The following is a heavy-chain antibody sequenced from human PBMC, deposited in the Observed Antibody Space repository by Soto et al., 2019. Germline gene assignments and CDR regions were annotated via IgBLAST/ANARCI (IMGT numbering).Heavy chain of an antibody. CDR3: ARGRVLRFLEWLPNPLDMDV. CDR1: GYTFTSYY. V-gene: IGHV1-46*03. Sequence: ASVKVSCQASGYTFTSYYMHWVRQAPGQGLEWMGIINPSGGSTSYAQKFQGRVTMTRDTSTSTVYMELSSLRSEDTAVCYCARGRVLRFLEWLPNPLDMDVWGKGTTVTVSS. D-gene: IGHD3-3*01. CDR2: INPSGGST. J-gene: IGHJ6*03.